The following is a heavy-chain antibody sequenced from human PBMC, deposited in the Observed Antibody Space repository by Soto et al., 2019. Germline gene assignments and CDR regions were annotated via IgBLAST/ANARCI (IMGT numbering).Heavy chain of an antibody. D-gene: IGHD3-10*01. CDR1: GFTVSNNY. J-gene: IGHJ4*02. CDR2: IYSGGYT. V-gene: IGHV3-53*01. Sequence: EVQLVESGGGLIQPGGSLRLSCAVSGFTVSNNYMSWVRQAPGKGLEGVSVIYSGGYTAYGDSVKGRFTISRDNSKNTLYIKMKSLAAAARAVYYWASNPGGGGYWGQGTLVTVSS. CDR3: ASNPGGGGY.